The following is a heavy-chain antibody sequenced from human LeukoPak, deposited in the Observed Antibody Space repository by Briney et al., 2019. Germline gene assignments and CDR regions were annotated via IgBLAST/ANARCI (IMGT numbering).Heavy chain of an antibody. CDR2: ISYDGSNK. V-gene: IGHV3-30*01. D-gene: IGHD3-16*01. CDR3: AKDLSVSVSLLGY. J-gene: IGHJ4*02. CDR1: GFTFSSYA. Sequence: GGSLRLSCAASGFTFSSYAMHWVRQAPGKGLEWVAVISYDGSNKYYADSVKGQFTISRDNSKNTLYLQMNSLRAEDTAVYYCAKDLSVSVSLLGYWGQGTLVTVSS.